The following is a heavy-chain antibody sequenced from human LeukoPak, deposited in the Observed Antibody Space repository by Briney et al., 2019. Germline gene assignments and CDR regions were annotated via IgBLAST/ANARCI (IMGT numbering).Heavy chain of an antibody. V-gene: IGHV3-21*04. CDR3: AREGTYYYGSGSYSRRYYFDY. Sequence: GGSLRLSCAASGFTFSSYSMNWVRQAPGKGLEWVSSISSSSSYIYYADSVKGRFTISRDNAKNSLYLQMNSLRAEDTAVYYCAREGTYYYGSGSYSRRYYFDYWGQGTLVTVSS. CDR2: ISSSSSYI. J-gene: IGHJ4*02. CDR1: GFTFSSYS. D-gene: IGHD3-10*01.